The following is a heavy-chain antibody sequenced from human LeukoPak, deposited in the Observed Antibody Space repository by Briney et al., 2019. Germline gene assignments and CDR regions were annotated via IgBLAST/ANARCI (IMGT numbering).Heavy chain of an antibody. CDR3: AKDRGRYYDILTGYPDY. D-gene: IGHD3-9*01. Sequence: GGSLRLSCAASGFTFSSYSMNWVRQAPGKGLEWVSYVSGGSSTLYYADSVKGRFTIFRDNAKNSLYLQMNSLRAEDTAVYYCAKDRGRYYDILTGYPDYWGQGTLVTVSS. CDR2: VSGGSSTL. J-gene: IGHJ4*02. CDR1: GFTFSSYS. V-gene: IGHV3-48*01.